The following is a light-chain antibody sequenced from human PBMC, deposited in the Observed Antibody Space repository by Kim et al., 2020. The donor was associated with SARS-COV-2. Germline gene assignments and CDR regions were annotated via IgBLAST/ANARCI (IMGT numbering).Light chain of an antibody. CDR2: KAS. J-gene: IGKJ1*01. V-gene: IGKV1-5*03. CDR3: QQYKSYSWT. CDR1: QSISSS. Sequence: ASVGDRLTITCRASQSISSSLAWYQQKPGKAPKLLIYKASTLESGGPSRFSGSGSGTQFTLTISSLQPDGFATYYCQQYKSYSWTFGQGTKVDIK.